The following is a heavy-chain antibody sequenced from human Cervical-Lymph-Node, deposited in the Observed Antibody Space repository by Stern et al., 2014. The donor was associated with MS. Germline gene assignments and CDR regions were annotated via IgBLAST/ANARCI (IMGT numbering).Heavy chain of an antibody. J-gene: IGHJ4*02. CDR1: GFTFSSYW. V-gene: IGHV3-7*01. CDR3: ARETESGYDLPYYFDY. CDR2: IKQDGSEK. D-gene: IGHD5-12*01. Sequence: EVQLVESGGGLVQPGGSLRLSCAASGFTFSSYWMSWVRQAPGKGLEWVANIKQDGSEKYYVDSVKARFTISRDNAKNSLYLQMNSLRAEDTAVYYCARETESGYDLPYYFDYWGQGTLVTVSS.